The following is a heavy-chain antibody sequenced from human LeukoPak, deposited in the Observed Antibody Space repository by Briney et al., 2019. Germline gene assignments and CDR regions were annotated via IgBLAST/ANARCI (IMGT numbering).Heavy chain of an antibody. CDR3: ARDSGYDSSGYYSH. Sequence: ASVKVSCKASGGTFSSYAISWVRQAPGQGLEWMGGIIPIFGTANYAQKFQGGVTTTADESTSTAYMELSSLRSEDTAVYYCARDSGYDSSGYYSHWGQGTLVTVSS. CDR1: GGTFSSYA. D-gene: IGHD3-22*01. CDR2: IIPIFGTA. V-gene: IGHV1-69*13. J-gene: IGHJ4*02.